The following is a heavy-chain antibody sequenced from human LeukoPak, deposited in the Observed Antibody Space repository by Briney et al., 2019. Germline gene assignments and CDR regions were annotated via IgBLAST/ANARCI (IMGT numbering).Heavy chain of an antibody. V-gene: IGHV1-69*13. D-gene: IGHD3-22*01. J-gene: IGHJ4*02. CDR3: ARGETNYYDSSGYSDY. CDR2: IIPIFGTA. CDR1: GGTFSSYA. Sequence: VASVKVSCKASGGTFSSYAISWVRQAPGQGLEWMGGIIPIFGTANYAQKFQGRVTITADESTSTAYMELGSLRSEDTAVYYCARGETNYYDSSGYSDYWGQGTLVTVSS.